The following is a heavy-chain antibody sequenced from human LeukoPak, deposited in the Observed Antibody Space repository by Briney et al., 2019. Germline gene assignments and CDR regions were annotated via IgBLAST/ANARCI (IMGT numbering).Heavy chain of an antibody. D-gene: IGHD3-22*01. CDR1: GYTFTGYY. J-gene: IGHJ4*02. CDR3: ASPNYYDSSGYYYGGEVAFDY. Sequence: GASVKVSCKASGYTFTGYYMHWVRQAPGQGLEWMGWINPNSGGTNYAQKFQGRVTMTRDTSISTAYMEPSRLRSDDTAVYYCASPNYYDSSGYYYGGEVAFDYWGQGTLVTVSS. V-gene: IGHV1-2*02. CDR2: INPNSGGT.